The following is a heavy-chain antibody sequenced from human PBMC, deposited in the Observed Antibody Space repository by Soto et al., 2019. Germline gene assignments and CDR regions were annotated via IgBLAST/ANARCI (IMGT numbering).Heavy chain of an antibody. CDR3: ARGRADFFDTNDTYRWFDR. CDR2: ISGYNGDA. D-gene: IGHD2-8*01. J-gene: IGHJ5*02. CDR1: GYNFRNFA. V-gene: IGHV1-18*01. Sequence: QVQLMQSGGEVKKPGASVNVSCKASGYNFRNFAISWVRQAPGQGLEWMGWISGYNGDAKYAQNFQGRVTMITDASTSIAYMELRSLRLNDTAVYFCARGRADFFDTNDTYRWFDRWGQGTLVTVSS.